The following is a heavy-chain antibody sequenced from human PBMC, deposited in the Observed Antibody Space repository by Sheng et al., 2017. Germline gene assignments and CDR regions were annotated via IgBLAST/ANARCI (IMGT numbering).Heavy chain of an antibody. J-gene: IGHJ5*02. CDR3: ARDLEAVAGTSNQGDWFDP. CDR1: GGTFSSYA. Sequence: QVQLVQSGAEVKKPGSSVKVSCKASGGTFSSYAISWVRQAPGQGLEWMGGIIPILGIANYAQKFQGRVTITADKSTSTAYMELSSLRSEDTAVYYCARDLEAVAGTSNQGDWFDPWGQGTPGHRLL. D-gene: IGHD6-19*01. CDR2: IIPILGIA. V-gene: IGHV1-69*10.